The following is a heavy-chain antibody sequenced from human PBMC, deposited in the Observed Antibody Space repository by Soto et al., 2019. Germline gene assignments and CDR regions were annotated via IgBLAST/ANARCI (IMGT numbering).Heavy chain of an antibody. CDR1: GFTFSTYS. D-gene: IGHD6-19*01. CDR2: ISSSSYYI. Sequence: EVQLVESGGGLVKPGGSLRLSCAASGFTFSTYSMNWVRQAPGKGLEWVSSISSSSYYIYYSDSVRGRFSISRDYAKSSLSLQMNRLRAEDTAVYYCALHSLDGSGWSIDDWGQGTLVTVSS. V-gene: IGHV3-21*01. J-gene: IGHJ4*02. CDR3: ALHSLDGSGWSIDD.